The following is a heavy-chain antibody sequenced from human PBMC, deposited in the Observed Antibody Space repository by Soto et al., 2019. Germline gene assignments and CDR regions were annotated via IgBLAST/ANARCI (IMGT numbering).Heavy chain of an antibody. CDR3: ARGGIIAEWLVRGYNWFDP. V-gene: IGHV1-69*01. J-gene: IGHJ5*02. CDR1: GGTFSSYA. D-gene: IGHD6-19*01. CDR2: IIPIFGTA. Sequence: QVQLVQSGAEVKKPGSSVKVSCKASGGTFSSYAISWVRQAPGQGLEWMGGIIPIFGTANYAQKFQGRVTITADESTSTAYMELSSLRSDDTAVYYCARGGIIAEWLVRGYNWFDPWGQGTLVTVSS.